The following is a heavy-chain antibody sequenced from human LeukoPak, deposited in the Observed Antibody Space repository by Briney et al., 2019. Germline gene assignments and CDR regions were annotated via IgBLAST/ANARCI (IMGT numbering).Heavy chain of an antibody. CDR2: INPNSGGT. CDR1: GYTFTSYD. D-gene: IGHD3-16*01. Sequence: ASVKVSCKASGYTFTSYDINWVRQAPGQGLEWMGWINPNSGGTNYAQKFQGRVTMTRDTSISTAYMELSRLRSDDTAVYYCARGGTANWFDPWGQGTLVTVSS. V-gene: IGHV1-2*02. J-gene: IGHJ5*02. CDR3: ARGGTANWFDP.